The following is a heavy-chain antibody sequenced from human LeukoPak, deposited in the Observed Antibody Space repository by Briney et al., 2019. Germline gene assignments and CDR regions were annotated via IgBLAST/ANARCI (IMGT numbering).Heavy chain of an antibody. CDR3: ARDPLLWSRGDYYYGMDV. CDR2: ISSSSSYI. J-gene: IGHJ6*04. V-gene: IGHV3-21*01. D-gene: IGHD3-10*01. CDR1: GFTFSSYS. Sequence: GGSLRLSCAASGFTFSSYSMNWVRKAPGKGLEWVSSISSSSSYIYYADSVKGRFTISRDNAKNSLYLQMNSLRAEDTAVYYCARDPLLWSRGDYYYGMDVWGKGTTVTVSS.